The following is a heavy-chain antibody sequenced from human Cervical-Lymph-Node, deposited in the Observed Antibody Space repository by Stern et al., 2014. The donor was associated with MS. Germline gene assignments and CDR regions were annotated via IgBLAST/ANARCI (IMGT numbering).Heavy chain of an antibody. J-gene: IGHJ4*02. Sequence: VQLVDSGPEVKSPGESLKISCQAYGYTFTSYWIGWVRPMPGQGREWIAIIFPGGSDIRYSPSFQGQVTIPADKSSSTAYLQGNNLKASDTAIYYCARQRYFDYWGQGTLVTVSS. V-gene: IGHV5-51*01. CDR3: ARQRYFDY. CDR2: IFPGGSDI. CDR1: GYTFTSYW.